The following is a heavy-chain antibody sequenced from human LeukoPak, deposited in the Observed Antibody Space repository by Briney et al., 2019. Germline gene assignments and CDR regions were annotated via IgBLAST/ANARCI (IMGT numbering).Heavy chain of an antibody. D-gene: IGHD2-8*01. Sequence: ASVKVSCKASGYTFTGYYIHWVRQAPGQGLEWMGWINPNSGGTNYAQKFQGRVTMTRDTSISTAYMELSRLRSDDTAVYYCARGAIVLMVYARSLDYWGQGTLVTVSS. CDR1: GYTFTGYY. CDR2: INPNSGGT. J-gene: IGHJ4*02. CDR3: ARGAIVLMVYARSLDY. V-gene: IGHV1-2*02.